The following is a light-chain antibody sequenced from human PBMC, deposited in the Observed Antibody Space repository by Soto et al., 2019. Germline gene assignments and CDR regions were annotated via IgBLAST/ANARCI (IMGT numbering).Light chain of an antibody. CDR3: VHEYIHPWR. J-gene: IGKJ1*01. CDR2: AAS. Sequence: AVSSKERDRVTITCRASQGIRNDLGWYQQKPGKAPKLLMYAASTLQSGVPSRFSGSGSGTGFTLTISSLQAEDGMSYCCVHEYIHPWRFGEGTK. V-gene: IGKV1-6*01. CDR1: QGIRND.